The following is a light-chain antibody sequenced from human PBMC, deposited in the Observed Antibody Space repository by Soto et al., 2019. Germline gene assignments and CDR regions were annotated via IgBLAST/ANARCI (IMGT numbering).Light chain of an antibody. CDR2: GNS. CDR1: SSNIGAGYD. J-gene: IGLJ1*01. V-gene: IGLV1-40*01. CDR3: QSYDSSRTGYV. Sequence: QSVLTQPPSVSGSPGQRVTISCTGSSSNIGAGYDVHWYQQLPGTAPKLLIYGNSNRPSGVPDRFSGSKSGTSASLAITGLHAEDAADYYCQSYDSSRTGYVFGTGTKVTVL.